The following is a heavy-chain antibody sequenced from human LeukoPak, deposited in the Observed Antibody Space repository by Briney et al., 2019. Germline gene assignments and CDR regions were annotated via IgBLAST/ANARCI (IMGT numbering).Heavy chain of an antibody. J-gene: IGHJ4*02. D-gene: IGHD2/OR15-2a*01. Sequence: GGSLRLSCAASGFTFSGSTLYWVRQASGKGLEWVGRIRSKANGYATAYAASVRGRFTISRDDSKNTGYLQMNNLKTEDTAVYYCTSLSGDFGFDYWGQGTLVTVSS. CDR1: GFTFSGST. CDR2: IRSKANGYAT. V-gene: IGHV3-73*01. CDR3: TSLSGDFGFDY.